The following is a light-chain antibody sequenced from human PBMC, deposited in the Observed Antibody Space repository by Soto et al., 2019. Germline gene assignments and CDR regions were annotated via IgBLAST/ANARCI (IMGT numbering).Light chain of an antibody. CDR3: QQYGSSLPWT. Sequence: EIVLTQSPGTLSLSPRERATLSCMPSQSVSSNYLAWYQQKPGQAPRLLIYGASSRATGIPDRFSGSGSGTDFTLTISRLEPEDFAVYYCQQYGSSLPWTFGQGTKVDIK. CDR2: GAS. J-gene: IGKJ1*01. V-gene: IGKV3-20*01. CDR1: QSVSSNY.